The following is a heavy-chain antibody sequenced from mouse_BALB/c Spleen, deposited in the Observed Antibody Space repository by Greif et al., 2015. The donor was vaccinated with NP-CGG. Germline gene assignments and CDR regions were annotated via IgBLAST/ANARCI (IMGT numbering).Heavy chain of an antibody. CDR2: LYPGDGDT. J-gene: IGHJ1*01. D-gene: IGHD1-1*01. V-gene: IGHV1-80*01. CDR1: GYAFSSYW. CDR3: AREDYGTRDCDV. Sequence: VQLQQSGAELVRPGSSVKISCTASGYAFSSYWMNWVKQWPGQGLEWIGQLYPGDGDTNYNGKFKGTATLTADKSSSTAYMQRSSLTAEDPAVYFCAREDYGTRDCDVWGAGTTVTVAA.